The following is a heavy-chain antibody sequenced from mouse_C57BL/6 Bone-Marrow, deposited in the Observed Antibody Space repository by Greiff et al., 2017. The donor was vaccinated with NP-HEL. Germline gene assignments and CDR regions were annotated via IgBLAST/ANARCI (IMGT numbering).Heavy chain of an antibody. CDR1: GFSFNTYA. CDR3: VRPPYYYGSSYDAMDY. J-gene: IGHJ4*01. D-gene: IGHD1-1*01. Sequence: DVKLVESGGGLVQPKGSLKLSCAASGFSFNTYAMNWVRQAPGKGLEWVARIRSKSNNYATYYADSVKDRFTISRDDSESMLYLQMNNLKTEDTAMYYCVRPPYYYGSSYDAMDYWGQGTSVTVSS. CDR2: IRSKSNNYAT. V-gene: IGHV10-1*01.